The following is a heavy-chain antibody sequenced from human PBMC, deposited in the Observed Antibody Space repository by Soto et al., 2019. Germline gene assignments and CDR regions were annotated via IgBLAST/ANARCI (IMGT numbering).Heavy chain of an antibody. CDR1: GSTFSSYA. V-gene: IGHV3-30-3*01. CDR2: ISYDGSNK. J-gene: IGHJ2*01. D-gene: IGHD2-2*02. Sequence: SLRLSCAASGSTFSSYAMHWVRQAPGKGLEWVAVISYDGSNKYYADSVKGRFTISRDNSKNTLYLQMNSLRAEDTAVYYCARGRAGYCSSTSCYTSWYFDLWGRGTLVTVSS. CDR3: ARGRAGYCSSTSCYTSWYFDL.